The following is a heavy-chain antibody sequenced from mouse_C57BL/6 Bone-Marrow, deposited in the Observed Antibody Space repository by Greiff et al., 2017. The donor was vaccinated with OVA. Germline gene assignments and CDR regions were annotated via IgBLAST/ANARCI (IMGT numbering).Heavy chain of an antibody. Sequence: VQLQQSGAELVKPGASVKLSCTASGFNIKDYYMHWVKQRSEQGLEWIGWIDPEDGDTKYAPKFQGKATITADTSSNTAYLQLSSLTSEDTAVDNCADRATDYYAMDYWGQGTSVTVSS. J-gene: IGHJ4*01. CDR2: IDPEDGDT. CDR3: ADRATDYYAMDY. V-gene: IGHV14-2*01. D-gene: IGHD1-1*01. CDR1: GFNIKDYY.